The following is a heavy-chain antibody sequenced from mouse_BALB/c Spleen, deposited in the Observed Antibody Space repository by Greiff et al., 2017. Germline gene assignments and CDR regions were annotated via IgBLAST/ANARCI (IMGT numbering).Heavy chain of an antibody. Sequence: EVKVVESGGDLVKPGGSLKLSCAASGFTFSSYGMSWVRQTPDKRLEWVATISSGGSYTYYPDSVKGRFTISRDNAKNTLYLQMSSLKSEDTAMYYCARGGGYDVRAWFAYWGQGTLVTVSA. V-gene: IGHV5-6*01. J-gene: IGHJ3*01. D-gene: IGHD2-14*01. CDR2: ISSGGSYT. CDR3: ARGGGYDVRAWFAY. CDR1: GFTFSSYG.